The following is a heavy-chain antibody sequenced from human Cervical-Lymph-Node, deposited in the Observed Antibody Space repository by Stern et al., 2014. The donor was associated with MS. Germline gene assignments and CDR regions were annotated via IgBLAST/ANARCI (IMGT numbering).Heavy chain of an antibody. Sequence: VQLVQSGAEVKKPGASMTISCKTSGYNFIDHAIHWVRQAPGQRLEWMGWINGGPGTTKYSRKFQGRVSFTRDKAASAAYMDLSSLSPDDTAVYSCARQPDYSDFLDFWGQGTLVTVSS. J-gene: IGHJ4*02. CDR2: INGGPGTT. D-gene: IGHD4-11*01. CDR1: GYNFIDHA. V-gene: IGHV1-3*01. CDR3: ARQPDYSDFLDF.